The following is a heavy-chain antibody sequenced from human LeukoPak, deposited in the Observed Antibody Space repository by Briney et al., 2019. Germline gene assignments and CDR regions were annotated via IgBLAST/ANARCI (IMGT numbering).Heavy chain of an antibody. D-gene: IGHD3-22*01. Sequence: SQTLSLTCTVSGGSISSGAYYWSWIRQHPGKGLEWIGYIYYSGSTYYNPSLKSRVTISVDTSKNQFSLKLSSVTAADTAVYYCAREYDSSGYYYMDVWGKGTTVTVSS. V-gene: IGHV4-31*03. CDR1: GGSISSGAYY. CDR3: AREYDSSGYYYMDV. CDR2: IYYSGST. J-gene: IGHJ6*03.